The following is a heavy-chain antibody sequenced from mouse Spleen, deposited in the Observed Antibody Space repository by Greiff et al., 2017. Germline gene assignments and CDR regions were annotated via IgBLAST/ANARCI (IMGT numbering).Heavy chain of an antibody. CDR3: ARSWDVRAWFAY. D-gene: IGHD4-1*01. CDR1: GYTFTSYT. J-gene: IGHJ3*01. Sequence: QVQLKESAAELARPGASVKMSCKASGYTFTSYTMHWVKQRPGQGLEWIGYINPSSGYTEYNQKFKDKTTLTADKSSSTAYMQLSSLTYEDSAVYYCARSWDVRAWFAYWGQGTLVTVSA. V-gene: IGHV1-4*02. CDR2: INPSSGYT.